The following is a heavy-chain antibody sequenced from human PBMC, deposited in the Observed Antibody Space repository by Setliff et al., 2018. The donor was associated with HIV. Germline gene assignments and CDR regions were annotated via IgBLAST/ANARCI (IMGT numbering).Heavy chain of an antibody. Sequence: SETLSLTCAVYNGSFSAYYWAWIRQPPGKVLEWIGELNHGGSATYNPSLTGRVGISVDTSKNQFSLKMIAVTAADAAVYYCALLEVPLIVGTAPPIWGQGTLVTVSS. D-gene: IGHD1-26*01. CDR2: LNHGGSA. CDR3: ALLEVPLIVGTAPPI. V-gene: IGHV4-34*01. CDR1: NGSFSAYY. J-gene: IGHJ4*02.